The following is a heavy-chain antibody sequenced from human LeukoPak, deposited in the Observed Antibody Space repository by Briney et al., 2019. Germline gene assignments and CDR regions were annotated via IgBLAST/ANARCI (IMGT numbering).Heavy chain of an antibody. V-gene: IGHV1-2*02. Sequence: ASVKVSSKASGYRFTDYYMHWVRQAPGQGLEWMGWINPINGDTIYAQKFRGRVTVTRDTSITTAYMELSRLRSDDTAVYYCASGDHRGGDYSSGNWGQGTLVTVSS. D-gene: IGHD4-17*01. CDR2: INPINGDT. J-gene: IGHJ4*02. CDR1: GYRFTDYY. CDR3: ASGDHRGGDYSSGN.